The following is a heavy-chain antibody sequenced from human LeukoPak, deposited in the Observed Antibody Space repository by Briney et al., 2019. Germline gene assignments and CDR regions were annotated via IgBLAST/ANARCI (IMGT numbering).Heavy chain of an antibody. Sequence: SETLSLTCTVSGGSISYYYWNWIRQPAGKGLEWIGRIYTSGRTYYNPSLKSRVSMSVDTSKNQFSLKLSSVTAADTAVYYCARLLAGFDRGKSYYYYFMDVWGKGTTVTISS. J-gene: IGHJ6*03. CDR3: ARLLAGFDRGKSYYYYFMDV. CDR2: IYTSGRT. D-gene: IGHD3-9*01. V-gene: IGHV4-4*07. CDR1: GGSISYYY.